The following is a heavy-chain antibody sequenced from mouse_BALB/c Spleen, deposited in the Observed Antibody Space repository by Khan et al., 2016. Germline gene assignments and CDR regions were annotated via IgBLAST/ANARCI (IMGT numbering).Heavy chain of an antibody. CDR2: INPDSSTI. V-gene: IGHV4-1*02. J-gene: IGHJ1*01. Sequence: EVQLQESGGGLVQPGGSLKLSCAASGFDFSRYWMSWVRQAPGKGLEWIGEINPDSSTINYTPSLKDKFIISRDNAKNTLYLQMSKVRSEDTALYYCARYYGSSYWYFDVWGAGTTVTVSS. CDR3: ARYYGSSYWYFDV. CDR1: GFDFSRYW. D-gene: IGHD1-1*01.